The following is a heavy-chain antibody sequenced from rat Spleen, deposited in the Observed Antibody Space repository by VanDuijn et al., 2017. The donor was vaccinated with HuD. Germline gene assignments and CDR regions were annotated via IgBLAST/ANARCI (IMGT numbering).Heavy chain of an antibody. D-gene: IGHD1-4*01. J-gene: IGHJ3*01. V-gene: IGHV5S10*01. CDR3: ATPTPGIPFAY. CDR1: GFTFSDNA. Sequence: EVQLVESDGGLVQPGNSLKLSCAASGFTFSDNAMAWVRQSPKKGLEWVAIIIYDGSGTYYRDSVKGRFTISRDNAKSTLYLQMDSLRSEDTATYYCATPTPGIPFAYWGQGTLVTVSS. CDR2: IIYDGSGT.